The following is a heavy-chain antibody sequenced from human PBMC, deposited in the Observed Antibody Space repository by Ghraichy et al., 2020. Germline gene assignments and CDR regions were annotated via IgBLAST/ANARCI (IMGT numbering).Heavy chain of an antibody. J-gene: IGHJ6*02. CDR2: INPNSGGT. CDR1: GYTFTGYY. V-gene: IGHV1-2*02. D-gene: IGHD4-11*01. CDR3: ARDQGRLQPSYYYYGMDV. Sequence: ASVKVSCKASGYTFTGYYMHWVRQAPGQGLEWMGWINPNSGGTNYAQKFQGRVTMTRDTSISTAYMELSRLRSDDTAVYYCARDQGRLQPSYYYYGMDVWGQGTTVTVSS.